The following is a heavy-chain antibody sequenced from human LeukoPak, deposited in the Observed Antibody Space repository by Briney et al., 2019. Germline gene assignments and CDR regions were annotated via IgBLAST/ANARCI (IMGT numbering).Heavy chain of an antibody. CDR2: VYYSGST. D-gene: IGHD2-15*01. CDR3: ARIHRYCSGGACYVLDN. V-gene: IGHV4-59*02. Sequence: PSETLSLTCVVSGGSVSGYYWGWIRQPPGRGLGWIGYVYYSGSTNYNPSFKSRITISVDTSRNQFSLQLSSVTAADTAVYYCARIHRYCSGGACYVLDNWGQGTLLAVSS. CDR1: GGSVSGYY. J-gene: IGHJ4*02.